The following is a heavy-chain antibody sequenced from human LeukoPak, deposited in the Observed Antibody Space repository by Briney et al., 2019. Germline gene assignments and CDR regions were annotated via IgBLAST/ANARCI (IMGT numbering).Heavy chain of an antibody. V-gene: IGHV1-18*01. J-gene: IGHJ4*02. CDR1: GYTFTSYG. Sequence: GASVKVSCKASGYTFTSYGISWVRQAPGQGLEWMGWISAYNGNTNYAQKLQGRVTMTTDTSTSTAYMELRSLRSDDTVVYYCARDTETYDYVWGSYRYFDYWGQGTLVTVSS. CDR3: ARDTETYDYVWGSYRYFDY. D-gene: IGHD3-16*02. CDR2: ISAYNGNT.